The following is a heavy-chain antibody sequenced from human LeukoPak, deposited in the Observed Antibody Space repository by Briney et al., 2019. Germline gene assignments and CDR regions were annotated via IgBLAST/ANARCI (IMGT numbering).Heavy chain of an antibody. CDR3: AKDPRPNYYDSSGYQGPRDY. CDR2: ISGSGGST. J-gene: IGHJ4*02. V-gene: IGHV3-23*01. CDR1: GFTFSSYA. D-gene: IGHD3-22*01. Sequence: GGSLRLSCAASGFTFSSYAMSWVRQAPGKGLEWVSAISGSGGSTYYADSVKGRFTISRDNSKSTLYLQMNSLRAEDTAVYYCAKDPRPNYYDSSGYQGPRDYWGQGTLVTVSS.